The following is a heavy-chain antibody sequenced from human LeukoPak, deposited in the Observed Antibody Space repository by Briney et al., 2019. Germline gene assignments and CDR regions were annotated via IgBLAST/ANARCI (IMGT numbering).Heavy chain of an antibody. CDR3: TREVRPAGYSSGWYHYFDC. CDR2: IRSKAYGGTT. J-gene: IGHJ4*02. Sequence: GGSLRLSCTASGFTFGDYAMSWVRQAPGKGLEWVGFIRSKAYGGTTEYAASVKGRFTISRDDSKSIAYLQMNSLKTEDTAVYYCTREVRPAGYSSGWYHYFDCWGQGTLVTVSS. V-gene: IGHV3-49*04. D-gene: IGHD6-19*01. CDR1: GFTFGDYA.